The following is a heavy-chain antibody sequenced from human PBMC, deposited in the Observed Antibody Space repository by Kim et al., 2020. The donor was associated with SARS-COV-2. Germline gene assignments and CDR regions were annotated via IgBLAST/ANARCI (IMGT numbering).Heavy chain of an antibody. CDR3: ASLGEYSSWMTNYYYYYMDV. J-gene: IGHJ6*03. Sequence: SVKVSCKASGGTFSSYAISWVRQAPGQGLEWMGGIIPIFGTANYAQKFQGRVTITADESTSTAYMELSSLRSEDTAVYYCASLGEYSSWMTNYYYYYMDVWGKGTTVTVSS. D-gene: IGHD6-6*01. CDR2: IIPIFGTA. CDR1: GGTFSSYA. V-gene: IGHV1-69*13.